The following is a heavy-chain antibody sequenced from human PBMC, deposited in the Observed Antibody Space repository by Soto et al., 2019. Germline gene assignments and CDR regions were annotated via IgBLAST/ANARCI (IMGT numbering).Heavy chain of an antibody. CDR1: GVTFNNYV. V-gene: IGHV3-23*01. Sequence: EVQLLDSGGDLVQPGGSLRLSCAASGVTFNNYVISWVRHAPGTGLEWVSAISGSGGSTYTAYSVKGLFTVSRDNSTNPLYRQMARPRAEDTAVYHCTKGNNSEWFLSLIAHWGQGTLVTFSS. CDR2: ISGSGGST. J-gene: IGHJ4*02. D-gene: IGHD3-3*01. CDR3: TKGNNSEWFLSLIAH.